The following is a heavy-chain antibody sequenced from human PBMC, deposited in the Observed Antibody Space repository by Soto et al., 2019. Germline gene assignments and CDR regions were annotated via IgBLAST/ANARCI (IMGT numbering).Heavy chain of an antibody. J-gene: IGHJ6*02. V-gene: IGHV3-30*18. CDR3: AKTTVTTGYYYGMDV. Sequence: GGSLRLSCAASGFTFSSYGMHWVRQAPGKGLEWVAVISYDGSNKYYADSVKGRFTISRDNSKNTLYLQMNSLRAEDTAVYYCAKTTVTTGYYYGMDVWGQGTTITVSS. CDR2: ISYDGSNK. D-gene: IGHD4-17*01. CDR1: GFTFSSYG.